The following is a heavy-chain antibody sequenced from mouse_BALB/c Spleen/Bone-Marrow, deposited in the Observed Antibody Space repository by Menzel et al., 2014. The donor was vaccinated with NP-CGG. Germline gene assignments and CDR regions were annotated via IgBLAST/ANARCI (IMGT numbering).Heavy chain of an antibody. CDR3: ARWYRDPHFAMDY. CDR1: GYAFSSYW. CDR2: IYPGDGDT. V-gene: IGHV1-80*01. D-gene: IGHD2-14*01. Sequence: QVQLKDSGAELVRPGSSVKISCKASGYAFSSYWMNWVKQRPGLGLEWIGQIYPGDGDTNYNGNFKDKATLTVDRSSSTAFMQLSSLTSEDSAVYFCARWYRDPHFAMDYWGPGTSVTVSS. J-gene: IGHJ4*01.